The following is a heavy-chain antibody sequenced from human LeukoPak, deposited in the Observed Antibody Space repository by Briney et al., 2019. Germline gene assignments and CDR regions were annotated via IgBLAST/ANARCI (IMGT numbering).Heavy chain of an antibody. CDR1: EFTFGSYG. V-gene: IGHV3-21*01. D-gene: IGHD3-16*01. Sequence: GGSLRLSCTASEFTFGSYGVTWVRQAPGKGLEWVSLISTSSTYIYYADSVKGRFTMSRDNAKNSLDLQMDSLRVEDTAVYYCATAGGYDDSNWFDPWGQGTLVTVSS. CDR3: ATAGGYDDSNWFDP. J-gene: IGHJ5*02. CDR2: ISTSSTYI.